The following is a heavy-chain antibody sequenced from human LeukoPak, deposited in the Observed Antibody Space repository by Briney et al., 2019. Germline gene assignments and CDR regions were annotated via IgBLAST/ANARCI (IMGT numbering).Heavy chain of an antibody. CDR1: GFTFSNYW. J-gene: IGHJ4*02. Sequence: PGGSLRLSCAASGFTFSNYWMTWVRQAPGKGLEWVANIKKDGSEKNYVDSVKGRFTISRDHSNNSVSLQMTNLRVEDTAIYYCARGASRISWPGIDYWGQGTLVTVSS. D-gene: IGHD3-3*02. V-gene: IGHV3-7*03. CDR3: ARGASRISWPGIDY. CDR2: IKKDGSEK.